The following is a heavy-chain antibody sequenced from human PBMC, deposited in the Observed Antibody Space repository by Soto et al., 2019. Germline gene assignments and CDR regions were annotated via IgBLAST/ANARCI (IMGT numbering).Heavy chain of an antibody. CDR2: INPNSGGT. CDR3: ARWGDHDYVWGSSNWFDH. D-gene: IGHD3-16*01. CDR1: VYTFTCYY. J-gene: IGHJ5*02. V-gene: IGHV1-2*02. Sequence: XSVKVSCKASVYTFTCYYMHWVRQAPGQGLEWMGWINPNSGGTNYAQKFQGRVTMTRDTSISTAYMELSRLRSDDTAVYYCARWGDHDYVWGSSNWFDHWGQGTLVTVSS.